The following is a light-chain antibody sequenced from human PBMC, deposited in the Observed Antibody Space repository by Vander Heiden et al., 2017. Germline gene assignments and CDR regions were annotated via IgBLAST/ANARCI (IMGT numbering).Light chain of an antibody. CDR1: SSDVGGYNY. CDR3: CSSEGSYTYLV. Sequence: QSALPQPPPVSGSPGQSVTISCTGTSSDVGGYNYVSWYQQHPGKDPKLMMYDVSKRPSGVPDRFSGAKSGNTASLTITGLQAEDEADYYCCSSEGSYTYLVFGGGTKLTVL. CDR2: DVS. V-gene: IGLV2-11*01. J-gene: IGLJ3*02.